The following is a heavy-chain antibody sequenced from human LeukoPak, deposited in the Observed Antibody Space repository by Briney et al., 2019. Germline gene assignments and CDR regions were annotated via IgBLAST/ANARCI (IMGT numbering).Heavy chain of an antibody. CDR3: ARDPSGSAAHYYYYYGMDV. CDR1: GGTFISYA. CDR2: TMPMLGIA. D-gene: IGHD1-26*01. J-gene: IGHJ6*02. V-gene: IGHV1-69*04. Sequence: SVKVSCKASGGTFISYAISWVRQAPGQGLEWMGRTMPMLGIANYAQKFQGRVTITADKSTSTAYMELSSLRSEDTAVYYCARDPSGSAAHYYYYYGMDVWGQGTTVPVSS.